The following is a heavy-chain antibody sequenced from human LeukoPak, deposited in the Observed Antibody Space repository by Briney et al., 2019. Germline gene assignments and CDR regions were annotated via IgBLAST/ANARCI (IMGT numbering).Heavy chain of an antibody. CDR3: ARVNTGLASGSYYTYGMDV. CDR1: GFTFSSYG. Sequence: GGSLRLSCAASGFTFSSYGMHWVRQAPGKGLEWVAVIWYDGSNKYYADSVKGRFTISRDNSKNTLYLQMNSLRAEDTAVYYCARVNTGLASGSYYTYGMDVWGQGTTVTVSS. CDR2: IWYDGSNK. J-gene: IGHJ6*02. V-gene: IGHV3-33*01. D-gene: IGHD3-10*01.